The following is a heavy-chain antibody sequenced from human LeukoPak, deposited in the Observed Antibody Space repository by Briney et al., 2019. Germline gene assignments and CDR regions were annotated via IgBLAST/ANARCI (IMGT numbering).Heavy chain of an antibody. Sequence: GGSLRLSCAASGFTFSSYTMNWVRQAPGKGLEWASSITSSSTYIYYADSVKGRFTISRDNAKNSLYLQMNSLRAEDTAVYYCASDRNYDYIWGSYRPDYFDYWGQGTLVTVSS. CDR1: GFTFSSYT. V-gene: IGHV3-21*01. J-gene: IGHJ4*02. CDR2: ITSSSTYI. D-gene: IGHD3-16*02. CDR3: ASDRNYDYIWGSYRPDYFDY.